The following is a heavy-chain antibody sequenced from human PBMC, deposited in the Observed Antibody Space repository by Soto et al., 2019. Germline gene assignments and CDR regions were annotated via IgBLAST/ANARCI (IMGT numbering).Heavy chain of an antibody. CDR2: IIPRAATT. D-gene: IGHD6-6*01. CDR1: GYTFTSYY. J-gene: IGHJ6*02. V-gene: IGHV1-46*01. CDR3: ARGCIASRYYYYYGMDF. Sequence: GASVKVSCKASGYTFTSYYMHWVRQAPGQGLEWMGGIIPRAATTKYAQKFQGRVTMTTNTSISTAYMELSSLRSEDTAVYYCARGCIASRYYYYYGMDFWGQGTSVPVSS.